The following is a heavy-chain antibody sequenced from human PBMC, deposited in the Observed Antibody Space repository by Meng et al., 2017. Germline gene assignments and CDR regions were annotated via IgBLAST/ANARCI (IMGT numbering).Heavy chain of an antibody. Sequence: GESLKISCAASGFTFSSYAMSWVRQAPGKGLEWVSAISGSGGSTYYADSVKGRFTIYRDNSKNTLYLQMNSLRAEDTAVYYCAYYYGSGSWAIGAFDIWGQGTMVTVSS. CDR3: AYYYGSGSWAIGAFDI. J-gene: IGHJ3*02. V-gene: IGHV3-23*01. D-gene: IGHD3-10*01. CDR2: ISGSGGST. CDR1: GFTFSSYA.